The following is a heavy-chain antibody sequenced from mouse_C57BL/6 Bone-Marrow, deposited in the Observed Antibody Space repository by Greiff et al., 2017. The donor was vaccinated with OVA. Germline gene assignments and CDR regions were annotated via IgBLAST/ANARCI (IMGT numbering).Heavy chain of an antibody. CDR1: GYTFTTYP. CDR2: FHPYNDDT. D-gene: IGHD2-4*01. CDR3: ARPGDYDGDWFAY. J-gene: IGHJ3*01. Sequence: VQLQQSGAELVKPGASVKMSCKASGYTFTTYPIEWMKQNHGKSLEWIGNFHPYNDDTKYNEKFKGKATLTVEKSSSTVYLGLSRLTSDDSAVYDCARPGDYDGDWFAYWGQGTLVTVSA. V-gene: IGHV1-47*01.